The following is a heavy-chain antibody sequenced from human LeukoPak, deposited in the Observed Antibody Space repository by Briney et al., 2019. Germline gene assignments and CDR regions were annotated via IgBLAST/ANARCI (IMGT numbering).Heavy chain of an antibody. D-gene: IGHD7-27*01. Sequence: ASVKVSCKASGYTFTSYGISWVRQAPGQGLEWMGWISAYNGNTNYAQKLQGRVTMTTDTSTSTAYMELRSLRSDDAAVYYCARAGVERSWRTEFDPWGQGTLVTVSS. CDR3: ARAGVERSWRTEFDP. J-gene: IGHJ5*02. CDR1: GYTFTSYG. CDR2: ISAYNGNT. V-gene: IGHV1-18*01.